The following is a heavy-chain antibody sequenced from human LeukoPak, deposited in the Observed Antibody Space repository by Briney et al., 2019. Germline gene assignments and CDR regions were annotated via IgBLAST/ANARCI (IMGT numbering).Heavy chain of an antibody. V-gene: IGHV1-46*01. CDR3: ARDSSPYYNNSLYYFDY. Sequence: ASVKVSCKASGYTFTSYYIHWVRQAPGQGLEWMGIINPSGGSTSYAQKFQGRVTMTRDMSTSTLYMELSSLTSGDTAMYYCARDSSPYYNNSLYYFDYWGRGTLVTVSS. CDR1: GYTFTSYY. D-gene: IGHD4-11*01. J-gene: IGHJ4*02. CDR2: INPSGGST.